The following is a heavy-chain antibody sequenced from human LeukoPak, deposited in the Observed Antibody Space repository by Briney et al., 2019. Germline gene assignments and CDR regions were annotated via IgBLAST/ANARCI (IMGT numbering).Heavy chain of an antibody. CDR3: ARATYYYGEDY. CDR2: IYYSGST. V-gene: IGHV4-59*01. D-gene: IGHD3-10*01. J-gene: IGHJ4*02. CDR1: GGSISSYY. Sequence: SETLSLTCTVSGGSISSYYWSWIRQPPGKGLEWIGYIYYSGSTNYNPSLKSRVTISVDTSKNQFSLKLSSVTAADTAVYYCARATYYYGEDYWGQGTQVTVSS.